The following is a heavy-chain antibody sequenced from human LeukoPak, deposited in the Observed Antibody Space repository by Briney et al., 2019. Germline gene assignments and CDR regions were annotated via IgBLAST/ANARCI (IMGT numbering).Heavy chain of an antibody. Sequence: GGSLRLSCAASGFTFSSYAMSWVRQAPGKGLEWVSAISGSGVSTYYADSVKGRFTISRDNSRNTLYLRMNSLRAEDTAVYYCAKDAPMFRGVNPSHLDYWGQGTLVTVSS. V-gene: IGHV3-23*01. CDR1: GFTFSSYA. J-gene: IGHJ4*02. CDR3: AKDAPMFRGVNPSHLDY. CDR2: ISGSGVST. D-gene: IGHD3-10*01.